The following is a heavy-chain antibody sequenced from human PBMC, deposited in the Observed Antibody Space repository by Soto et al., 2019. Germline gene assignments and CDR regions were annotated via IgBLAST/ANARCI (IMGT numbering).Heavy chain of an antibody. Sequence: SVKVSCKVSGGTFSSYAVTWVRQAPGQGLEWMGGIIPKFAKANYAQKFQDRVTLTADKSTSTAYMELTGLRSEDTAVYYCATIGSGSYFGPRYSYYGMDVWGKGTTGTVSS. CDR3: ATIGSGSYFGPRYSYYGMDV. J-gene: IGHJ6*04. CDR1: GGTFSSYA. V-gene: IGHV1-69*06. D-gene: IGHD3-10*01. CDR2: IIPKFAKA.